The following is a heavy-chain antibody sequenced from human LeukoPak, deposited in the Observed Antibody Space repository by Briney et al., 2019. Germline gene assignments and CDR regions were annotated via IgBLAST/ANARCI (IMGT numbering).Heavy chain of an antibody. CDR1: GGSISSYY. D-gene: IGHD1-26*01. CDR3: ARHPGMRYSGSYVDY. Sequence: NPSETLSLTCTVSGGSISSYYWSWIRQPPGKGLEWIGYIYYSGSTNYSPSLKSRVTISVDTSKNQFSLKLSSVTAADTAVYYCARHPGMRYSGSYVDYWGQGTLVTVSS. CDR2: IYYSGST. J-gene: IGHJ4*02. V-gene: IGHV4-59*08.